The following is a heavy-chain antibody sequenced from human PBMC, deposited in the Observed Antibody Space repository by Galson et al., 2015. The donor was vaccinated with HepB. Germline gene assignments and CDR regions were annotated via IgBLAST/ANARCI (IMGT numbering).Heavy chain of an antibody. Sequence: SVKVSCKASGYTFTGYYMHWVRQAPGQGLEWMGWINPNSGGTNYAQKFQGRVTMTRDTSISTAYMELSRLRSDDTAVYYCARVGPRGYGDYVTAFDYWGQGTLVTVSS. CDR1: GYTFTGYY. CDR3: ARVGPRGYGDYVTAFDY. CDR2: INPNSGGT. J-gene: IGHJ4*02. V-gene: IGHV1-2*02. D-gene: IGHD4-17*01.